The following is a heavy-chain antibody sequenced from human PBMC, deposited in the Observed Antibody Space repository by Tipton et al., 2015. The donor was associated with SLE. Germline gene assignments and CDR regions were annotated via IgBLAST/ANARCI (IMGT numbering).Heavy chain of an antibody. D-gene: IGHD6-6*01. CDR3: ARGRAAPPDYFDY. J-gene: IGHJ4*02. Sequence: LRLSCTVSGGSISSYYWSWIRQPPGKGLEWIGYIYYSGSTNYNPSLKSRVTISVDTSKNQFSLKLSSVTAADTAVYYCARGRAAPPDYFDYWGQGTLVTVSS. V-gene: IGHV4-59*01. CDR2: IYYSGST. CDR1: GGSISSYY.